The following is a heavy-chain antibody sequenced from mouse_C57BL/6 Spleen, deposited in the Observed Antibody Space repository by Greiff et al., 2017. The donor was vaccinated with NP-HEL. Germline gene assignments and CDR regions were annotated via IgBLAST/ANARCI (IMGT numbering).Heavy chain of an antibody. CDR2: ISYSGST. D-gene: IGHD1-1*01. CDR3: ARGDYYGHYFDY. Sequence: DVKLQESGPGMVKPSQSLSLTCTVTGYSITSGYDWHWIRHFPGNKLEWMGYISYSGSTNYNPSLKSRISITHDTSKNHFFLKLNSVTTEDTATYYCARGDYYGHYFDYWGQGTTLTVSS. V-gene: IGHV3-1*01. CDR1: GYSITSGYD. J-gene: IGHJ2*01.